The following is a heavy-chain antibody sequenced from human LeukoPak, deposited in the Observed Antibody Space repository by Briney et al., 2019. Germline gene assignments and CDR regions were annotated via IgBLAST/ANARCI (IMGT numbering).Heavy chain of an antibody. V-gene: IGHV4-59*08. J-gene: IGHJ4*02. CDR1: GGSISTYY. CDR3: ARTYCGTNACPFDH. Sequence: SETLSLTCTVSGGSISTYYWSWIRQPPGKGLECLGFIFHTGTANYNPSLKSRVTISVDTSKNQFSLKLTSVTAADTAIYYCARTYCGTNACPFDHWGQGNLVTVSS. D-gene: IGHD2-21*01. CDR2: IFHTGTA.